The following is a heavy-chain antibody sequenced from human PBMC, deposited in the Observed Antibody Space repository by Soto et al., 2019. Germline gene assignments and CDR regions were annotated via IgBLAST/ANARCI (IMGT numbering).Heavy chain of an antibody. CDR3: ARRSRGGDYNDY. D-gene: IGHD3-10*01. Sequence: QVQLVQSGAEVKKPGASVKVSCKASGYTFTSYDINWVRQSTGQGLEWMGWMNPNSGNTGYAQKFQGRVTMTRKTSIGTAYMELSSLRSEDTAVYYCARRSRGGDYNDYWGQGTLVTVSS. CDR2: MNPNSGNT. V-gene: IGHV1-8*01. CDR1: GYTFTSYD. J-gene: IGHJ4*02.